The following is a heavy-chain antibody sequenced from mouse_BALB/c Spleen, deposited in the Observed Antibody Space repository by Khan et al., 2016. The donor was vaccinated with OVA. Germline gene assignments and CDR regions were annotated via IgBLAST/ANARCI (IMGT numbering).Heavy chain of an antibody. V-gene: IGHV3-1*02. CDR3: ARTARIKY. D-gene: IGHD1-2*01. CDR2: LTYSGST. Sequence: VQLVESGPGLVKPSQSLSLTCTVTGYSITSGYGWNWIRQFPGNQLEWMGTLTYSGSTNYNPHFKSRISITRDTSKNRFILQLNSMTTEDTATYYCARTARIKYWGQGTTLTVSS. CDR1: GYSITSGYG. J-gene: IGHJ2*01.